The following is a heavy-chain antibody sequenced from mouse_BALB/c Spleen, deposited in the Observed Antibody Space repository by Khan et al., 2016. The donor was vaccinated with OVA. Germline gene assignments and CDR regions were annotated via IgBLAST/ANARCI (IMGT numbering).Heavy chain of an antibody. Sequence: QVQLKESGAELARPGASVKMSCKASGYTFTSYTIHWIKKRPGQGLELIGYINPSNGYTNYNQKFKDKATLTTDKSSTTAYLQLSSLTSADSAVYNCVRDGAYHRNDGWFAYWGQGTLVTVSA. J-gene: IGHJ3*01. CDR1: GYTFTSYT. V-gene: IGHV1-4*01. D-gene: IGHD2-14*01. CDR2: INPSNGYT. CDR3: VRDGAYHRNDGWFAY.